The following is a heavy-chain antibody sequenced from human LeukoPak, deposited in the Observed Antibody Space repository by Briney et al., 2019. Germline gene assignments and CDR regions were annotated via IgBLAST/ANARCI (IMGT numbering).Heavy chain of an antibody. CDR2: INPNSGDT. V-gene: IGHV1-2*02. CDR3: APSGSYRSTDYYFDY. J-gene: IGHJ4*02. Sequence: ASVKVSCKASGYTFTGYYMQWVRQAPGQGLEWMRWINPNSGDTNYTQKFQGRATMTRDTSISTAYMELSRLRSDDTAVYYCAPSGSYRSTDYYFDYWGQGTLVTVSS. CDR1: GYTFTGYY. D-gene: IGHD1-26*01.